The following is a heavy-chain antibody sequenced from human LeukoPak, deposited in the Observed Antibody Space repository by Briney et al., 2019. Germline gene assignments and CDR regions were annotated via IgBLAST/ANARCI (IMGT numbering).Heavy chain of an antibody. J-gene: IGHJ4*02. CDR1: GDSISPYY. CDR2: IYYGGET. Sequence: PSETLSLTCTVSGDSISPYYWGWIRQPPGKGLEWIGYIYYGGETTYNPSLKSRVTMSVDTSKNQFSLKLSSVTAADTAVYYCARDKPPGDYWGQGALVTVSP. V-gene: IGHV4-59*01. CDR3: ARDKPPGDY. D-gene: IGHD1-1*01.